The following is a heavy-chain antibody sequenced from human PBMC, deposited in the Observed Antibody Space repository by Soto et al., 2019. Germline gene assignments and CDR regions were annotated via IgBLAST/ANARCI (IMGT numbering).Heavy chain of an antibody. D-gene: IGHD3-22*01. CDR3: AKESYYYDSSGYYHPDY. J-gene: IGHJ4*02. CDR1: GFTFSSYG. CDR2: ISYDGSNK. Sequence: GGSLRLSCAASGFTFSSYGMHWVRQAPGKGLEWVAVISYDGSNKYNADSVKGRFTISRDNSKNTLYLQMNSLRAEDTAVYYCAKESYYYDSSGYYHPDYWVQGTLVSVSA. V-gene: IGHV3-30*18.